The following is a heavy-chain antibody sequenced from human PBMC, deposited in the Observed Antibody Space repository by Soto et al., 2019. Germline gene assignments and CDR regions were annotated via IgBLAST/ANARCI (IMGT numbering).Heavy chain of an antibody. CDR3: ARGRRGCISTSCYGGNY. Sequence: SVKVSCKASGGTFSSYAISWVRQAPGQGLEWMGGIIPIFGTANYAQKFQGRVTITADESTSTAYMELSSLRSEDTAVYYCARGRRGCISTSCYGGNYWGQGTLVTAPQ. J-gene: IGHJ4*02. D-gene: IGHD2-2*01. CDR1: GGTFSSYA. V-gene: IGHV1-69*13. CDR2: IIPIFGTA.